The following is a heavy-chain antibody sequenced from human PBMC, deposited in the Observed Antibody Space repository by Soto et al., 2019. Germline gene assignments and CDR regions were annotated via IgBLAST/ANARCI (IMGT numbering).Heavy chain of an antibody. CDR1: GGTFSSYA. D-gene: IGHD5-18*01. V-gene: IGHV1-69*12. CDR3: ARRGYSYGIFAY. J-gene: IGHJ4*02. CDR2: IIPIFGTA. Sequence: QVQLVQSGAEVKKPGSSVKVSCKASGGTFSSYAISWLRQAPGQGLEWMGGIIPIFGTANYAQKFQGRVAITADESTSKAYMELSSLRSEDTAVYYGARRGYSYGIFAYCGQGTLVTVSS.